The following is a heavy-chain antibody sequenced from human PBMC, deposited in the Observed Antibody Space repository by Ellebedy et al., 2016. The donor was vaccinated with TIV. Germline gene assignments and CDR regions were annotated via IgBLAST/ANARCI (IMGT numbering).Heavy chain of an antibody. Sequence: LRLXXTVSGGSISSGGYYWSWIRQHPGKGLEWIGYIYYSGSTYYNPSLKSRVTISVDTSKNQFSLKLSSVTAADTAVYYCARALTLGRDYVWGSYRSPAMDVWGQGTTVTVSS. J-gene: IGHJ6*02. CDR3: ARALTLGRDYVWGSYRSPAMDV. V-gene: IGHV4-31*03. CDR2: IYYSGST. D-gene: IGHD3-16*02. CDR1: GGSISSGGYY.